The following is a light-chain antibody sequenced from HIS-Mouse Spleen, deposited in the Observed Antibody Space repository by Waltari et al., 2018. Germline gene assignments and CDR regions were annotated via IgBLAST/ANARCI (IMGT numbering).Light chain of an antibody. J-gene: IGKJ4*01. CDR1: QGNY. CDR3: QQYNSYPLT. CDR2: AAS. V-gene: IGKV1-16*02. Sequence: DIQMTQSPSSLSASVGDSVTITCRASQGNYLAWFQQKPGKAPKSLIYAASSLQSGVPSKFSGSGSGTDFTLTISSLQPEDFATYYCQQYNSYPLTFGGGTKVEIK.